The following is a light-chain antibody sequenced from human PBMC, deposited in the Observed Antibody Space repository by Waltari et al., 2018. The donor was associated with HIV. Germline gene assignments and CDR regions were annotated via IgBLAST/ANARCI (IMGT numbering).Light chain of an antibody. CDR2: WAT. Sequence: DIVMTQSPDSLAVPLGERATITCNSSQTVLYSSNKKNFLSWYQQKPGQPPKLLISWATTRDAGVPDRCSGSGSGTDFTLTVSSLQAEDVAFYYCQQYYSTPYTFGRGTKV. CDR3: QQYYSTPYT. J-gene: IGKJ2*01. V-gene: IGKV4-1*01. CDR1: QTVLYSSNKKNF.